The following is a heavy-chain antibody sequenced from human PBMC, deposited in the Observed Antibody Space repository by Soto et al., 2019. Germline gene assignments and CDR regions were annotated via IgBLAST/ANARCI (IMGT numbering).Heavy chain of an antibody. CDR1: GFTFSSYA. J-gene: IGHJ4*02. Sequence: EVQLLESGGGLVQPGGSLRLSCAASGFTFSSYAMSWVRQAPGKGLEWVSAISGSGGSTYYADSVKGRFNISRDNSKNPLYLQMNSLGAEDTAVYYCAYSSTPFDYWGQGTLVTVSS. V-gene: IGHV3-23*01. CDR3: AYSSTPFDY. D-gene: IGHD6-13*01. CDR2: ISGSGGST.